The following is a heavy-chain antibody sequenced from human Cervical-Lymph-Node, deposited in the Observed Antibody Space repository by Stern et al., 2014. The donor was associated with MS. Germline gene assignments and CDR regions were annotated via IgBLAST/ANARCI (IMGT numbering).Heavy chain of an antibody. J-gene: IGHJ4*02. CDR1: GYTFTAYF. CDR3: ARDRGSYSDY. V-gene: IGHV1-2*02. CDR2: ISPKTGSA. D-gene: IGHD1-26*01. Sequence: QMQLVQSGAEVERPGASVKVSCKASGYTFTAYFLHWVRQAPGQGLAWMGWISPKTGSATYAQKFQDRVTMTRDTSINTGYMEVSSLRSDDTAVYYCARDRGSYSDYWGQGTLVAVSS.